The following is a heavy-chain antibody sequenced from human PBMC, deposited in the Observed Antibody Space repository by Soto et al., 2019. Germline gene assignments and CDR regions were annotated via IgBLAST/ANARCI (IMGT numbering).Heavy chain of an antibody. CDR3: ARRYSSSWYWFDP. CDR1: GYSFTGYW. CDR2: IYPGDSDT. D-gene: IGHD6-13*01. Sequence: GESLKISSKGSGYSFTGYWIGWVRQMPGKGLEWMGIIYPGDSDTRYSPSFQGQVTISADKSISTAYLQWSSLKASDTAMYYCARRYSSSWYWFDPWGQGTLVTVSS. V-gene: IGHV5-51*01. J-gene: IGHJ5*02.